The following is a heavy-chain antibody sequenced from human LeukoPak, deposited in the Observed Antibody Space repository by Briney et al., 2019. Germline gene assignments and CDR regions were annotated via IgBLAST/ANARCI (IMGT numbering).Heavy chain of an antibody. Sequence: GASVKVSCKASGYTFTSYGISWVRQAPGQGLEWMGWISAYNGNTNYAQKLQGRVTMTTDTSTSTAYMELRSLRSDDTAVYYCARDGRRYSGYDGLVTFDYWGQGTLVTVSS. CDR2: ISAYNGNT. CDR3: ARDGRRYSGYDGLVTFDY. CDR1: GYTFTSYG. J-gene: IGHJ4*02. D-gene: IGHD5-12*01. V-gene: IGHV1-18*01.